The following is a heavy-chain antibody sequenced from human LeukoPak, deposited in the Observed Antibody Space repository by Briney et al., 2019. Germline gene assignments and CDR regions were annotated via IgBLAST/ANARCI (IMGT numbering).Heavy chain of an antibody. D-gene: IGHD5-12*01. Sequence: GGSLRLSCAASGFTFSSYSMNWVRQAPGKGLEWVSSISSSSSYIYYADSVKGRFTISRDNAKNSLYLQMNGLRAEDTAVYYCARDLGYIVATIGYGLDVWVRGTTVTVYS. V-gene: IGHV3-21*01. CDR3: ARDLGYIVATIGYGLDV. CDR2: ISSSSSYI. J-gene: IGHJ6*02. CDR1: GFTFSSYS.